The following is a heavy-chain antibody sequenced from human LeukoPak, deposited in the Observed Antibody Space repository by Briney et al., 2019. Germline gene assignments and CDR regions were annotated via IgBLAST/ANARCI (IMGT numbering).Heavy chain of an antibody. CDR3: ARGDNWAFDY. Sequence: GGSLRLPCAASGFIFSTYWMSWVRQAPGKGLEWVANIKQDGSEKYYVDSVKGRFTVSRDNAKNSLDLQMNSLRVDDTAVYYCARGDNWAFDYWGQGTLVTVSS. CDR1: GFIFSTYW. D-gene: IGHD1-20*01. CDR2: IKQDGSEK. J-gene: IGHJ4*02. V-gene: IGHV3-7*04.